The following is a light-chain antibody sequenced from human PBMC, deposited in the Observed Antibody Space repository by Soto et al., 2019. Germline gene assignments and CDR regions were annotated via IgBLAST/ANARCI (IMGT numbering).Light chain of an antibody. CDR3: SSYAGSNMGV. J-gene: IGLJ1*01. CDR2: EVS. Sequence: QSALTQPPSASGSPGQSVTISCTGTSSDVGGYKFVSWYQQHPGKAPKLIIYEVSQRPSGVPDRFSASKSGDTASLTVSGLRAVDEADYYCSSYAGSNMGVFGSGTKLTVL. V-gene: IGLV2-8*01. CDR1: SSDVGGYKF.